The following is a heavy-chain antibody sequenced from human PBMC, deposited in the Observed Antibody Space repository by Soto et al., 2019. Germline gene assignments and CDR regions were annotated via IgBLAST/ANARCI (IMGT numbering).Heavy chain of an antibody. CDR1: GGSFSGYY. Sequence: QVQLQQWGAGLLKPSETLSLTCAVYGGSFSGYYWSWIRQPPGKGLGWVGEIKHSGSTNYDPSLKGRVTISTDTSTNPFALRLRSVTAAAAAVYDCARGGAYRDFRSHYRWFDPWGQGTLVTVSS. CDR2: IKHSGST. J-gene: IGHJ5*02. D-gene: IGHD3-3*01. V-gene: IGHV4-34*01. CDR3: ARGGAYRDFRSHYRWFDP.